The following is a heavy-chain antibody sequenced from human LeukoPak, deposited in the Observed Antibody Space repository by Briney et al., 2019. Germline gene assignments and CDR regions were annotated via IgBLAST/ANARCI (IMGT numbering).Heavy chain of an antibody. CDR2: ISDSGTTV. CDR1: GSTFSAYY. J-gene: IGHJ4*02. V-gene: IGHV3-11*04. Sequence: GGSLRLSCAASGSTFSAYYMTWIRQAPGEGLQWVSYISDSGTTVEYTDSVKGRFTISRDNAKNALYLQMNSLRVEDTGIYYCARDVGSDFWGQGTLVSVSS. CDR3: ARDVGSDF.